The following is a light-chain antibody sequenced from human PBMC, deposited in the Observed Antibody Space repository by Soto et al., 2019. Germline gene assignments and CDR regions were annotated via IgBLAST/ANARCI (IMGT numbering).Light chain of an antibody. CDR1: QGIRTD. CDR2: GAS. J-gene: IGKJ1*01. CDR3: QQYYGTPRT. V-gene: IGKV1-6*01. Sequence: AVQMTQSPSSLSASVGDRVTITCRASQGIRTDLGWYQQTPGKAPKLLISGASSLQSGVPSRFSGSGSGADFTLTISRLQAEDVAVYYCQQYYGTPRTFGQGTKVDIK.